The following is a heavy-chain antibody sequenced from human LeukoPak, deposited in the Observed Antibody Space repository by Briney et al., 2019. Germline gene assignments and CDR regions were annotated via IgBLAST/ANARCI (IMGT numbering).Heavy chain of an antibody. CDR1: GGSISSGGYY. V-gene: IGHV4-31*03. J-gene: IGHJ4*02. D-gene: IGHD2-2*01. CDR3: ARTKVMAVVVPAAIDY. CDR2: IYYSGST. Sequence: PSQTLSLTCTVSGGSISSGGYYWSWIRQHPGKGLEWIGYIYYSGSTYYNPSLKSRVTISVDTPKNQFSLKLSSVTAADTAVYYCARTKVMAVVVPAAIDYWGQGTLVTVSS.